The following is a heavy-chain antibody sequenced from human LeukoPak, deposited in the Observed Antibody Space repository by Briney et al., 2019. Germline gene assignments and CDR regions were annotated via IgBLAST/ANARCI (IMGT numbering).Heavy chain of an antibody. Sequence: GGSLRLSCAASGFTFRTYSMNWVRQAPGKGLEWVSSISSTSTYIYYADSMKGRFIISRDNARNSLYLEMNSLRAEDTAVYYCASPGSVGDTGMPDYWGQGTLVTVSS. CDR2: ISSTSTYI. CDR1: GFTFRTYS. J-gene: IGHJ4*02. D-gene: IGHD5-18*01. V-gene: IGHV3-21*06. CDR3: ASPGSVGDTGMPDY.